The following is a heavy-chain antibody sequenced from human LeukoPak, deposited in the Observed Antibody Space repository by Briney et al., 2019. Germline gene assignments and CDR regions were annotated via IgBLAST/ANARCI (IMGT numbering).Heavy chain of an antibody. D-gene: IGHD2-2*03. CDR3: ARVDDLDAFDM. V-gene: IGHV3-30*04. CDR1: GFTFSSYA. J-gene: IGHJ3*02. Sequence: GGSLRLSCAASGFTFSSYAMHWVRQAPGKGLEWVAVISDDGSNKYYADSVKGRCTISRDNSKNTLYLQMNSLRGEDTAVYYCARVDDLDAFDMWGQGTMVTVSS. CDR2: ISDDGSNK.